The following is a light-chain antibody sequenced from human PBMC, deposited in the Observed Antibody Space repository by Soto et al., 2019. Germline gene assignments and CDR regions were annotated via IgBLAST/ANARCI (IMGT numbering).Light chain of an antibody. CDR3: SSYTTRITQV. J-gene: IGLJ1*01. Sequence: QSALTQPASVSGSPGQSITISCTGTISDIGGYKHVSWYQQHPGKAPKLMIYEVSNRPSGVSNRFSGSKSGNTASLTISGLQAEDEADYYCSSYTTRITQVFGTGTKLTVL. CDR2: EVS. CDR1: ISDIGGYKH. V-gene: IGLV2-14*01.